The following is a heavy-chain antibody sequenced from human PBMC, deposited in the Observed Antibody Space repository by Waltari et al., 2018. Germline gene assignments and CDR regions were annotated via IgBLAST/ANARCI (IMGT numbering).Heavy chain of an antibody. D-gene: IGHD2-2*01. CDR2: ISHGGGSI. V-gene: IGHV3-48*03. CDR3: ARELANYYASSGNFDQ. J-gene: IGHJ4*02. CDR1: GFSLFNYD. Sequence: DVNLRESGGGLVKPGGSLSLSRIVSGFSLFNYDMNRVRQSPGRGLEWISYISHGGGSISYGDSVRGRFTVSRDNEKNALFLQMDSLGHDDTAIYYCARELANYYASSGNFDQWGQGTLVTVSS.